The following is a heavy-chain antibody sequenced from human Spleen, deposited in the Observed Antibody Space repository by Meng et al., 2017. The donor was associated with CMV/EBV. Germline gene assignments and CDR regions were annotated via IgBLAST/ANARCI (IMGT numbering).Heavy chain of an antibody. Sequence: HRPAEGHQLRNDSASLSLSCQCSGGSISRSNGSWVRQPAGKGLEWIGRIYTSGSTTYNPALKSRDTMSVDTSTNQFSLKLSSVTAADTAVYYCARDPGPYYYDSSGYYYFDYWGQGTLVTVSS. V-gene: IGHV4-4*07. CDR1: GGSISRSN. CDR3: ARDPGPYYYDSSGYYYFDY. CDR2: IYTSGST. J-gene: IGHJ4*02. D-gene: IGHD3-22*01.